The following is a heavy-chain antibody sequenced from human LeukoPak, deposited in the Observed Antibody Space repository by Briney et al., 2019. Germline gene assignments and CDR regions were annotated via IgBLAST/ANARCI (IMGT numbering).Heavy chain of an antibody. CDR2: ISSSGGTT. Sequence: GGSLRLSCAASGFTFSSYAVNWVRQAPGKGLEWVSAISSSGGTTYYADSVKGRFSISRDNSKNMLYLQMNSLRAGDTAVYYCAKDRNSSPTNFDSWGQGTLVTV. CDR1: GFTFSSYA. J-gene: IGHJ4*02. D-gene: IGHD2/OR15-2a*01. V-gene: IGHV3-23*01. CDR3: AKDRNSSPTNFDS.